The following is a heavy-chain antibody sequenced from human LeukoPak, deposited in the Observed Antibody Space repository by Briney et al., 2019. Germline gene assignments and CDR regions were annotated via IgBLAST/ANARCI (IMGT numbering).Heavy chain of an antibody. J-gene: IGHJ4*02. D-gene: IGHD3-10*01. Sequence: GGSLRLSCVVSGISLSNYAMTWVRQAPGKGLEWVSYISERGGSTTYADSVKGRFTISRDTSLNTLYLQMASLRAEDTAVYFCAKRGIVIRGILVIGYHQEAYHYDFWGQGVLVTVSS. CDR2: ISERGGST. CDR1: GISLSNYA. CDR3: AKRGIVIRGILVIGYHQEAYHYDF. V-gene: IGHV3-23*01.